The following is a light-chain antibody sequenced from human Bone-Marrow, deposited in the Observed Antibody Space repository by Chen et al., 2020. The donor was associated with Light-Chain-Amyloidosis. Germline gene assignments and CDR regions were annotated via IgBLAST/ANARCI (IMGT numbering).Light chain of an antibody. CDR2: EDD. V-gene: IGLV6-57*01. J-gene: IGLJ3*02. CDR3: QSYQGSSQGV. CDR1: SGSIAANY. Sequence: NFMLPQPHPVSESPGKLVILSCPRSSGSIAANYVQWYQQRPGSSPTTVIYEDDQRPSGVPDRFSGSIDRSSNSASLTISGLKTEDEADYYCQSYQGSSQGVFGGGTKLTVL.